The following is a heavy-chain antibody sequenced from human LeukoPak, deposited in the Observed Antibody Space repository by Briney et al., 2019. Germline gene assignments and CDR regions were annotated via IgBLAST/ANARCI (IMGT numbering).Heavy chain of an antibody. CDR1: GFTFSSYW. D-gene: IGHD5-24*01. CDR3: TRGLQGPDY. CDR2: INNDGSST. V-gene: IGHV3-74*01. J-gene: IGHJ4*02. Sequence: GGSLRLSCAASGFTFSSYWMHWVRQASGKGLAWVSRINNDGSSTVYADSVKGRFTISRDNAKTTLYLQMTSLRPEDTAVYYCTRGLQGPDYWGQGTLVTVSP.